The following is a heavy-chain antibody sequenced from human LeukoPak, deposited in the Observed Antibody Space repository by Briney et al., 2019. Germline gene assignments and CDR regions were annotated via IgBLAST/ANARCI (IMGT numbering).Heavy chain of an antibody. CDR3: ARLLDYDSSGYPDTFDI. Sequence: KPSETLSLTCTVSGGSISPNYWSWIRQPPGRGLEWIGYIYYTGNTNYNPSLKSRVTMSIDTSKSHFSLKLSSLTAADTALYFCARLLDYDSSGYPDTFDIWGQGTMVTVSS. D-gene: IGHD3-22*01. CDR1: GGSISPNY. V-gene: IGHV4-59*01. J-gene: IGHJ3*02. CDR2: IYYTGNT.